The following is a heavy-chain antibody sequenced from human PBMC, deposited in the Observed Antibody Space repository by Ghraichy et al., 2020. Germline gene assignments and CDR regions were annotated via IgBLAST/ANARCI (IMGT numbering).Heavy chain of an antibody. CDR2: IYHSGST. V-gene: IGHV4-30-2*01. CDR3: ARASGYSYGQGFDY. J-gene: IGHJ4*02. Sequence: SETLSLTCAVSGGSISSGGYSWSWIRQPPGKGLEWIGYIYHSGSTYYNPSLKSRVTISVDRSKNQFSLKLSSVTAADTAVYYCARASGYSYGQGFDYWGQGTLVTVSS. CDR1: GGSISSGGYS. D-gene: IGHD5-18*01.